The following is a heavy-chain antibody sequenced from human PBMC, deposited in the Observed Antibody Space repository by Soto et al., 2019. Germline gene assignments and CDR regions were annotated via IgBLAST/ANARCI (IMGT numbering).Heavy chain of an antibody. CDR1: GGSISSSSYY. J-gene: IGHJ5*02. CDR3: ARQGEVLLWFGDP. D-gene: IGHD3-10*01. V-gene: IGHV4-39*01. Sequence: QLQLQESGPGLVKPSETLSLTCTVSGGSISSSSYYWGWIRQPPGKGLEWIGSIYYSGSTYYNPSLKSRVTISVDTSKNQFSLKLSSVPAADTAVYYCARQGEVLLWFGDPWGQGTLVTVSS. CDR2: IYYSGST.